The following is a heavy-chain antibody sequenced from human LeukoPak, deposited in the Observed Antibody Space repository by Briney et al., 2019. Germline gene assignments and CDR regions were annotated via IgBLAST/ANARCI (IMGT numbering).Heavy chain of an antibody. CDR2: IYHSGST. J-gene: IGHJ6*04. CDR3: AGGHRFYCYELDV. CDR1: GGSFSGYY. Sequence: PSETLSLTCAVYGGSFSGYYWSWIRQPPGKGLEWVGEIYHSGSTNYTPSLKSRVTISVDTSKNTFSLKLNFLTDADTAVYYCAGGHRFYCYELDVWGKGATVTVSS. V-gene: IGHV4-34*01. D-gene: IGHD3-16*01.